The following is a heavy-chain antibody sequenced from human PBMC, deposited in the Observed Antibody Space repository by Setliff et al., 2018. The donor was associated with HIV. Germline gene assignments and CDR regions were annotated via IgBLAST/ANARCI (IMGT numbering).Heavy chain of an antibody. CDR1: GYTFTSYA. J-gene: IGHJ4*02. Sequence: ASVKVSCKASGYTFTSYAMNWVRQAPGQGLEWMGWINTKTGNPTYAQGFTGRFVFSLDTTVSTAYLQISSLKAEDTAVYYCASVGPRYRSGWGPDYWGQGTLVTVSS. D-gene: IGHD6-19*01. CDR2: INTKTGNP. CDR3: ASVGPRYRSGWGPDY. V-gene: IGHV7-4-1*02.